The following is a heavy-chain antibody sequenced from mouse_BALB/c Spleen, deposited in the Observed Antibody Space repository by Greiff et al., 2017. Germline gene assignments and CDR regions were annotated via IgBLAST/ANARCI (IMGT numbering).Heavy chain of an antibody. CDR3: ARRGNYEGNYAMDY. V-gene: IGHV5-17*02. CDR2: ISSGSSTI. Sequence: EVQLVESGGGLVQPGGSRKLSCAASGFTFSSFGMHWVRQAPEKGLEWVAYISSGSSTIYYADTVKGRFTISRDNPKNTLFLQMTSLRSEDTAMYYCARRGNYEGNYAMDYWGQGTSVTVSS. D-gene: IGHD2-4*01. CDR1: GFTFSSFG. J-gene: IGHJ4*01.